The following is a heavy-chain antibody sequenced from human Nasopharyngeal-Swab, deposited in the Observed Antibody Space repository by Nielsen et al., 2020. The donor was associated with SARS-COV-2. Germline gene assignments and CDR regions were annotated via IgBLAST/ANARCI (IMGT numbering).Heavy chain of an antibody. J-gene: IGHJ6*02. V-gene: IGHV4-59*01. Sequence: WIRQPPGKGPEWIGYIYYSGSTNYSPSLKSRVTISVDTSKNQFSLKLSSVTAADTAVYYCARVGNGDYDHYYYYGMDVWGQGTTVTVSS. CDR3: ARVGNGDYDHYYYYGMDV. D-gene: IGHD4-17*01. CDR2: IYYSGST.